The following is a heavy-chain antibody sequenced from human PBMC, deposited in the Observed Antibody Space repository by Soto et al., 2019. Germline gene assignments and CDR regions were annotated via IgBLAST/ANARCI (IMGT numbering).Heavy chain of an antibody. J-gene: IGHJ5*02. CDR2: IYYSGST. D-gene: IGHD2-2*01. Sequence: SETLSLTCTVSGGSINSYYWSWIRQPPGKGLEWIGYIYYSGSTNYNPSLKSRATISVDTSKNQFTLKLSSVTAADTAVYYCARGLFCSRTNCYLLPFDPWGQGTLVTVSS. CDR3: ARGLFCSRTNCYLLPFDP. CDR1: GGSINSYY. V-gene: IGHV4-59*01.